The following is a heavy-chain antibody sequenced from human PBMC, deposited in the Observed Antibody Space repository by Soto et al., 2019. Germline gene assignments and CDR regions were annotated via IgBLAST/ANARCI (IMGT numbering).Heavy chain of an antibody. CDR2: IKSKTDGGTT. D-gene: IGHD3-3*01. Sequence: GGSLRLSCAASGFTFSNAWMNWVRQAPGKGLEWVGRIKSKTDGGTTDYAAPVKGRFTISRDDSKNTLYLQTNSLKTEDTAVYYCTTDSFLRFLEWQPDRGAFDIWGQGTMVTVSS. V-gene: IGHV3-15*07. J-gene: IGHJ3*02. CDR1: GFTFSNAW. CDR3: TTDSFLRFLEWQPDRGAFDI.